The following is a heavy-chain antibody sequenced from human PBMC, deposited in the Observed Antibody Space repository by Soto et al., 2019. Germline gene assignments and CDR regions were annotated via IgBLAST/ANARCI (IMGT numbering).Heavy chain of an antibody. Sequence: ASVKVSCKASGYTFTSYDINWVRQATGQGLEWMGWMNPNSGNTGYAQKFQGRVTMTRNTSISTAYMELSSLRSEDTAVYYCARGPEGYTEGYCTNGVCPFDYWGQGTLVTVSS. CDR2: MNPNSGNT. J-gene: IGHJ4*02. CDR3: ARGPEGYTEGYCTNGVCPFDY. V-gene: IGHV1-8*01. D-gene: IGHD2-8*01. CDR1: GYTFTSYD.